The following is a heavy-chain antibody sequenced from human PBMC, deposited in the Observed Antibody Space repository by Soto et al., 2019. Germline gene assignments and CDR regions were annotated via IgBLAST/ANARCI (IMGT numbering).Heavy chain of an antibody. CDR3: ARDLVSRYCSSTSCPTGGDWFAP. CDR2: IWYDGSNK. D-gene: IGHD2-2*01. J-gene: IGHJ5*02. V-gene: IGHV3-33*01. CDR1: GFTFSSYG. Sequence: QVQLVESGGGVVQPGRSLRLSCAASGFTFSSYGMHWVRQAPGKGLEWVAVIWYDGSNKYYADSVKGRCTISRDNSKNTLYLQMNSLRAEDTAVYYCARDLVSRYCSSTSCPTGGDWFAPWGQGTLVTVSS.